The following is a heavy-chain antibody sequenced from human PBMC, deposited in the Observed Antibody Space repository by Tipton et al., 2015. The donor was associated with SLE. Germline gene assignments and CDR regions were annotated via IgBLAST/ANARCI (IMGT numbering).Heavy chain of an antibody. CDR1: GFTFGDYA. D-gene: IGHD3-22*01. V-gene: IGHV3-49*04. CDR2: IRSKAYGGTT. CDR3: TRLAIVVVITSYFDY. J-gene: IGHJ4*02. Sequence: SLRLSCPASGFTFGDYAMSWVRQAPGKGLEWVGFIRSKAYGGTTEYAASVKGRFTISRDDSKSIAYLQMNSLKTEDTAVYYCTRLAIVVVITSYFDYWGQGTLVTVSS.